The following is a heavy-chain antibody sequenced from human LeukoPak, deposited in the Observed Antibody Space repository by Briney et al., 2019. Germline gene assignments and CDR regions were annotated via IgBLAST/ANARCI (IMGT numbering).Heavy chain of an antibody. CDR1: QFTFSNFW. CDR2: TNRDGSEK. D-gene: IGHD1-26*01. CDR3: ARDSGSCRGCALDI. J-gene: IGHJ3*02. Sequence: GGSLRLSCAASQFTFSNFWMSWVRQAPGKGLEWVANTNRDGSEKYYVDSVKGRVTISRDNAMNFLYLQLNSLRVDDTAVYYCARDSGSCRGCALDIWGQGTVLTVSS. V-gene: IGHV3-7*01.